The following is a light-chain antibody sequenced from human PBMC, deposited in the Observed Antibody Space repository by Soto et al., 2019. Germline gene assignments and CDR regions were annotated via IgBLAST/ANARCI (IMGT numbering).Light chain of an antibody. V-gene: IGKV3D-20*02. CDR1: QSVSSSY. J-gene: IGKJ5*01. CDR2: GAS. Sequence: EIVLTHSPGTLSLSPGERATLSCRASQSVSSSYLAWYQQKPGQTPRLLISGASSRATGIPDRFSGSGSGTDFTLTISSLEPEDFGICYCLQRADWLKITFGQGTRLEIK. CDR3: LQRADWLKIT.